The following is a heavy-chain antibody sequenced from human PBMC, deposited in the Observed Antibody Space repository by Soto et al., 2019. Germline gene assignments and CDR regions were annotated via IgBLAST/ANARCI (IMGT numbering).Heavy chain of an antibody. CDR3: ARGRRQESWFDH. J-gene: IGHJ5*02. CDR2: INSDGNT. Sequence: SETLSLTCTVSGGSLFGDYCAWIRQPAGGGLEWIGRINSDGNTNYSPSLKSRVTMSVDTTRKHFSMNLTSVAAADTASSFCARGRRQESWFDHWGPGIQVTVSS. CDR1: GGSLFGDY. V-gene: IGHV4-4*07.